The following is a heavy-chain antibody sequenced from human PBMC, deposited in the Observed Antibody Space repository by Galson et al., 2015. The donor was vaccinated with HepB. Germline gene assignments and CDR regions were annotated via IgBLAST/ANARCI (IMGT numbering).Heavy chain of an antibody. CDR3: ARAQTSVLRFLEWYPWAFDY. CDR1: GFTFSSYG. Sequence: SLRLSCAASGFTFSSYGMHWVRQAPGKGLEWVAVIWYDGSNKYYADSVKGRFTISRDNSKNTLYLQMNSLRAEDTAVYYCARAQTSVLRFLEWYPWAFDYWGQGTLVTVSS. V-gene: IGHV3-33*01. CDR2: IWYDGSNK. D-gene: IGHD3-3*01. J-gene: IGHJ4*02.